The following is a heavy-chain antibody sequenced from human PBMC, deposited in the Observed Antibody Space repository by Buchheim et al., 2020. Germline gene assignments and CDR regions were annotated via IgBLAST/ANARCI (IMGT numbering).Heavy chain of an antibody. CDR2: IYPGDSET. J-gene: IGHJ4*02. D-gene: IGHD6-19*01. V-gene: IGHV5-51*01. CDR1: GYSFSNYW. CDR3: ARLSIAVSGDFDY. Sequence: EVQLVQSGAEVKKPGESLKISCKGSGYSFSNYWIAWVRQMPGKGLECMGIIYPGDSETRYSPSFQGQATIPADKSINTAYLQWGSLRASDSAMYFCARLSIAVSGDFDYWGQGTL.